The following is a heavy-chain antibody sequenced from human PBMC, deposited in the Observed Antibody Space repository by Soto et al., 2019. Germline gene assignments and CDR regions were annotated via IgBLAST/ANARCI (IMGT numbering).Heavy chain of an antibody. Sequence: QVQLQESGPGLVKPSETLSLTCTVSGGSISSYYWSWIRQPPGKGLEWIGYIYYSGSTNYNPSLKSRVTISVDTSKNQFSLKLSSVTAADTAVYYCAREMTLSQYGDYGGWFDPWGQGTLVTVSS. CDR3: AREMTLSQYGDYGGWFDP. V-gene: IGHV4-59*01. CDR2: IYYSGST. CDR1: GGSISSYY. J-gene: IGHJ5*02. D-gene: IGHD4-17*01.